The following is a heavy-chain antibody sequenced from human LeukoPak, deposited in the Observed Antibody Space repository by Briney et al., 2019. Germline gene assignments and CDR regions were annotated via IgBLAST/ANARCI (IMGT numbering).Heavy chain of an antibody. CDR1: GFTFSSYD. CDR2: IGTAGDT. D-gene: IGHD3-10*01. Sequence: GGSLRLSCAASGFTFSSYDMHWVRQATGKGLEWVSAIGTAGDTYYPGSVKGRFTISRENAKNSLYLQMNSLRAGDTAVYYCARDLRITMVRGFPHYYYYYGMDVWGQGTTVTVSS. J-gene: IGHJ6*02. CDR3: ARDLRITMVRGFPHYYYYYGMDV. V-gene: IGHV3-13*01.